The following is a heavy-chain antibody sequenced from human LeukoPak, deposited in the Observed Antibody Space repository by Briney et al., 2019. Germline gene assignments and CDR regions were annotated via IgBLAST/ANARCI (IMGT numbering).Heavy chain of an antibody. CDR1: GFTFTDYA. J-gene: IGHJ4*02. CDR3: AKDRETGYSSGWYDY. Sequence: GGSLRLSCAASGFTFTDYAMSWVRQAPEKGLEWVSTISHSGGGTYYAESVKGRFTISRDNSKNTLYLQMNSLRAEDTAVYYCAKDRETGYSSGWYDYWGQGTLVTVSS. D-gene: IGHD6-19*01. CDR2: ISHSGGGT. V-gene: IGHV3-23*01.